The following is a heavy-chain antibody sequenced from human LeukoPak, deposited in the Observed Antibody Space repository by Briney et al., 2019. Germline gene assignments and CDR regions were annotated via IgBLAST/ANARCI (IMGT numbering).Heavy chain of an antibody. J-gene: IGHJ4*02. V-gene: IGHV1-2*02. CDR3: ARLGYCSSTSCFVQDY. Sequence: ASVKVSCKASGYTFTGYYMHWVRQAPGQGLEWMGWINPNSGGTNYAQKFQGGVTMTRDTSISTAYMELSRLRSDDTAVYYCARLGYCSSTSCFVQDYWGQGTLVTVSS. CDR2: INPNSGGT. CDR1: GYTFTGYY. D-gene: IGHD2-2*01.